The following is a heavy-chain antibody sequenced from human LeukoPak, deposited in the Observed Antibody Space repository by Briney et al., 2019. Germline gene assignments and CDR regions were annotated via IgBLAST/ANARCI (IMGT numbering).Heavy chain of an antibody. V-gene: IGHV1-8*01. D-gene: IGHD6-13*01. J-gene: IGHJ4*02. Sequence: ASVKVSCKASGYTFTSYDINWVRQATGQGLEWMGWMNPNSGNTGYAQKFQGRVTMTRNTSISTAYMELSSLRSEDTAVYYCERGLWVSGIAAANRTPAGYWGQGTLVTVSS. CDR2: MNPNSGNT. CDR3: ERGLWVSGIAAANRTPAGY. CDR1: GYTFTSYD.